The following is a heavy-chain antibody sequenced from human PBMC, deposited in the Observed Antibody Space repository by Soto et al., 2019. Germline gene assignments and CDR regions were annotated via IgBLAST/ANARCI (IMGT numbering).Heavy chain of an antibody. J-gene: IGHJ5*02. CDR3: ASEGYCSSTSCYTSAP. CDR1: GFTFSSYE. V-gene: IGHV3-48*03. D-gene: IGHD2-2*02. CDR2: ISSSGSTI. Sequence: PGGSLRLSCAASGFTFSSYEMNWVRQAPGKGLEWVSYISSSGSTIYYADSVKGRFTISRDNAKNSLYLQMNSLRAEDTAVYYCASEGYCSSTSCYTSAPWGQGTLVTVSS.